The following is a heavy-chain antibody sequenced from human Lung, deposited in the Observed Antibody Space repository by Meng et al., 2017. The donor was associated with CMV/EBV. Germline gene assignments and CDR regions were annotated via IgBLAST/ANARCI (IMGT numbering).Heavy chain of an antibody. Sequence: SVXVSXKASGDTFNKYVTSWVRQAPGQGLEWMGGIIPMRSVTNYAQKFQGRVTIIADTSTATVYMELSSLRSEDTAMYYCVASEEFYHFRSGWEWYYHYGMDVWXPRTTVTVSS. CDR2: IIPMRSVT. D-gene: IGHD3-3*02. CDR3: VASEEFYHFRSGWEWYYHYGMDV. V-gene: IGHV1-69*10. J-gene: IGHJ6*02. CDR1: GDTFNKYV.